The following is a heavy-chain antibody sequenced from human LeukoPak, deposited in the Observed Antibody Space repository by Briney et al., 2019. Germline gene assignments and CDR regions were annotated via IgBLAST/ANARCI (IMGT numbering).Heavy chain of an antibody. CDR1: GFTFSSYN. Sequence: GGSLRLSCAASGFTFSSYNMNWVRQAPGKGLEWISYISLSTTSTYYADSVKGRFTISRDNAKNSLYLQMNSLRAEDTAVYYCAREPTYSSSWYTTCDFWGQGTLVTVSS. J-gene: IGHJ4*02. CDR2: ISLSTTST. D-gene: IGHD6-13*01. CDR3: AREPTYSSSWYTTCDF. V-gene: IGHV3-48*01.